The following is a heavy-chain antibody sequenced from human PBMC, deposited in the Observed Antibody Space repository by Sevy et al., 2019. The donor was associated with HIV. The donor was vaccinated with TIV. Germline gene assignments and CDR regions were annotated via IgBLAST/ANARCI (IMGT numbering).Heavy chain of an antibody. CDR3: ARAPPYSGLDY. V-gene: IGHV3-48*01. D-gene: IGHD2-15*01. CDR2: ISHSSTTI. Sequence: GGSLRLSCAASGFTFSSYSMNWVRQAPGKGLEWVSYISHSSTTIYYAVSVKGRFTISRDNAKNSLYLQMHSLRAEDTAVYYCARAPPYSGLDYWGRGTLVTVSS. CDR1: GFTFSSYS. J-gene: IGHJ4*02.